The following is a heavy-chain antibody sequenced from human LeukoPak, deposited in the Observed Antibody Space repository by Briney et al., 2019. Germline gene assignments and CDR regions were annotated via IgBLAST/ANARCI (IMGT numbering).Heavy chain of an antibody. CDR2: INPSGGST. D-gene: IGHD2-2*01. J-gene: IGHJ3*02. CDR1: GYTFTSYY. CDR3: ARVGRRYCSSTSCRAFDI. V-gene: IGHV1-46*01. Sequence: ASVKVSCKASGYTFTSYYMHWVRQAPGQGLEWMGIINPSGGSTSYAQKFQGRVTITRDTSISTAYMELSSLRSEDTAVYYCARVGRRYCSSTSCRAFDIWGQGTMVTVSS.